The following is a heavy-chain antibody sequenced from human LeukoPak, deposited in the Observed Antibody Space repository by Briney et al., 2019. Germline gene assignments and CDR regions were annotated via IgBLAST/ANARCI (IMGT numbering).Heavy chain of an antibody. CDR3: SRAVAGRYFDY. V-gene: IGHV3-49*04. J-gene: IGHJ4*02. D-gene: IGHD6-19*01. CDR2: ISSKAFGETR. CDR1: GFTFGDYA. Sequence: GGSLRLSCIVSGFTFGDYAMNWVRQAPGKGLEWIAFISSKAFGETREYAVSVKGRFTISRDDSNSIAYLQMNSLKIEDTAVYYCSRAVAGRYFDYWGQGTLVTVPS.